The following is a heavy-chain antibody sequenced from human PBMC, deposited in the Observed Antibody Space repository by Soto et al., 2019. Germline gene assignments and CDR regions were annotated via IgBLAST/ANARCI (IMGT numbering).Heavy chain of an antibody. CDR3: VRDGARAYGLGWFGP. V-gene: IGHV4-31*03. D-gene: IGHD2-21*01. J-gene: IGHJ5*02. CDR2: IYHSGST. CDR1: GDSISRGGYY. Sequence: QVQLQESGPGVVKPSQTLSLSCTVSGDSISRGGYYWNWIRQHTRKGLEWIGYIYHSGSTNYNPSLKSRVTTSVDTSKNQLSLELTNVTAADTAVYYCVRDGARAYGLGWFGPWGQGILVTVSS.